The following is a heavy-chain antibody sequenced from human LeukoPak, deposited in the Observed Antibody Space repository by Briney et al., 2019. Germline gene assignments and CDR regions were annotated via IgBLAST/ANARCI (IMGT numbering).Heavy chain of an antibody. D-gene: IGHD3-10*01. V-gene: IGHV4-59*12. CDR2: IYYSGST. Sequence: SETLSLTCTVSGGSISSYYWSWIRQPPGKGLEWIGYIYYSGSTNYNPSLKSRVTISVDTSKNQFSLKLSSVTAADTAVYYCARERGSGSYQGYFDYWGQGTLVTVSS. J-gene: IGHJ4*02. CDR1: GGSISSYY. CDR3: ARERGSGSYQGYFDY.